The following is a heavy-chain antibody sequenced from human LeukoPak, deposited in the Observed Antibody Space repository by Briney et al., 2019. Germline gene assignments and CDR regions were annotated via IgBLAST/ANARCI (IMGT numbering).Heavy chain of an antibody. CDR2: IYTSGST. Sequence: SETLSLTCTVSGGSISSGSYYWSWIRQPAGTGLEWIGRIYTSGSTIYNPSLKSRVTMSVDTSKNQFSLRLNSVTAADTAVYYCAKDPNFYYCMDVWGKGTTVTISS. CDR3: AKDPNFYYCMDV. V-gene: IGHV4-61*02. J-gene: IGHJ6*03. CDR1: GGSISSGSYY.